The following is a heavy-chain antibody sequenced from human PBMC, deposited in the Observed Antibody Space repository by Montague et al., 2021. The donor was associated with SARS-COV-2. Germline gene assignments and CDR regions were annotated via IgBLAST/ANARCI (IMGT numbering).Heavy chain of an antibody. J-gene: IGHJ6*02. D-gene: IGHD3-16*02. CDR2: ISYDGSNK. Sequence: SLRLSCAASGFTFSSYAMHWVRQAPGKGLEWVAVISYDGSNKYYADSVKGRFTISRDNSKNTLYLQMNSLRAEDTAVYYCARGRIGLRLGELSLREGYYGMDVWGQGTTVTVSS. CDR3: ARGRIGLRLGELSLREGYYGMDV. V-gene: IGHV3-30-3*01. CDR1: GFTFSSYA.